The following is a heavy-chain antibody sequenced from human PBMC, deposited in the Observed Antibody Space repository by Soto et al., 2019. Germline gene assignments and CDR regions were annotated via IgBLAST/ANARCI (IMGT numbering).Heavy chain of an antibody. CDR3: AKDSGLPGFGVVIHAFDV. Sequence: PGGSLRRSCAASGFSLSDYAMNGVRQAPGKGLECVATLSGSLDTAFYADSVKGRFTISRDNSKNTLYLQMNSLGADEKAIYYCAKDSGLPGFGVVIHAFDVWGQGTRVTVSS. V-gene: IGHV3-23*01. CDR1: GFSLSDYA. D-gene: IGHD3-3*01. J-gene: IGHJ3*01. CDR2: LSGSLDTA.